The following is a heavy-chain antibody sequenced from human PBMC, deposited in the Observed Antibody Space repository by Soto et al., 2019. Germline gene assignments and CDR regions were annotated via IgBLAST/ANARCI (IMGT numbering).Heavy chain of an antibody. CDR3: AKDLTAAAADPATFDY. D-gene: IGHD6-13*01. CDR2: ISYDGSNK. Sequence: GGSLRLSCAASGFTFSSYGMHWVRQAPGKGLEWVAVISYDGSNKYYADSVKGRFTISRDNSKNTLYLQINSLRAEDTAVYYCAKDLTAAAADPATFDYWGQGTLVTVSS. CDR1: GFTFSSYG. J-gene: IGHJ4*02. V-gene: IGHV3-30*18.